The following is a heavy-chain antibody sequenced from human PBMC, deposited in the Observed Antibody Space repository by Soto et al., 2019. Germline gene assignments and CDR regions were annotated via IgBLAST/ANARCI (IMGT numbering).Heavy chain of an antibody. CDR2: ISPFNGHT. CDR1: GYTFINFG. Sequence: QVQLVQSGTEVKKPGASVKVSCKTSGYTFINFGIGWVRQAPGQGLEWMGWISPFNGHTHYAQKFQGRVSLTTDTSTSTAFLELRSLTYDDTAVYYCPREPPRATAGLNYFDPWGQGTLVTVSS. V-gene: IGHV1-18*01. CDR3: PREPPRATAGLNYFDP. D-gene: IGHD6-13*01. J-gene: IGHJ5*02.